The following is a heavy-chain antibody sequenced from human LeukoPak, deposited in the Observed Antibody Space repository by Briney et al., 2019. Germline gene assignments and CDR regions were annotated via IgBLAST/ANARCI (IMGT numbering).Heavy chain of an antibody. CDR2: IYYSGST. D-gene: IGHD3-22*01. V-gene: IGHV4-30-4*08. J-gene: IGHJ3*02. Sequence: SETLSLTCTVSGGSISSGDYYWSWIRQPPGKGLEWIGYIYYSGSTYYNPSLKSRVTISVDTSKNQLSLKLSSVTAADTAVYYCARDYDSSGLAFDIWGQGTMVTVSS. CDR1: GGSISSGDYY. CDR3: ARDYDSSGLAFDI.